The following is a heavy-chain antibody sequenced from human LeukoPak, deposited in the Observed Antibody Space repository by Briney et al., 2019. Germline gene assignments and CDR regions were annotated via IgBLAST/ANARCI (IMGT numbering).Heavy chain of an antibody. Sequence: PGGSLRLSCAASGFTFSSYGMHWVRQAPGKGLEGVAFIRYDGSNKYYADSVKGRFTISRDNSKNTLYLQMNSLRAEDTAVYYCARDSAYCSSTSCYEDWGQGTLVTVSS. J-gene: IGHJ4*02. CDR3: ARDSAYCSSTSCYED. CDR2: IRYDGSNK. CDR1: GFTFSSYG. D-gene: IGHD2-2*01. V-gene: IGHV3-30*02.